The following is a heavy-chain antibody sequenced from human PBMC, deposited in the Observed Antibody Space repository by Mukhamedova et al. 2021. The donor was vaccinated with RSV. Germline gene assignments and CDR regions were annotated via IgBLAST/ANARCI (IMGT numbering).Heavy chain of an antibody. CDR1: A. CDR3: ARSGRVDAFDI. J-gene: IGHJ3*02. CDR2: IIPILGIA. Sequence: AISWVRQAPGQGLEWMGRIIPILGIANYAQKFQGRVTITADKSTSTAYMELSSLRSEDTAVYYCARSGRVDAFDIWGQGKMVTVPS. V-gene: IGHV1-69*04. D-gene: IGHD3-10*01.